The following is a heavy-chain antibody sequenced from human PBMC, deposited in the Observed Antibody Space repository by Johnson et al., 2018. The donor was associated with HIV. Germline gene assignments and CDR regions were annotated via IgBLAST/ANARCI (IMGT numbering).Heavy chain of an antibody. J-gene: IGHJ3*02. CDR1: GFTFSSYG. D-gene: IGHD1-1*01. CDR2: IRYDGSNK. V-gene: IGHV3-30*02. Sequence: QVQLVESGGGLVQPGGSLRLSCAASGFTFSSYGMHWVRQAPGKGLEWVAFIRYDGSNKYYADSVKGRFTISRDNSKNTLYLQMNSLRAEDSALYYCAKEERETNAFDIWGQGTMVTVSS. CDR3: AKEERETNAFDI.